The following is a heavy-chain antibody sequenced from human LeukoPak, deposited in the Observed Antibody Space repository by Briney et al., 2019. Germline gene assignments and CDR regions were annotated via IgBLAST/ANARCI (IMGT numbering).Heavy chain of an antibody. Sequence: GGSPRLSCAASGFTFSSYSMNWVRQAPGKGLEWVSSISSSSSYIYYADSVKGRFTISRDNAKNSLYLQMNSLRAEDTAVYYCARDQATGIVVVPAATNWGQGTLVTVSS. CDR1: GFTFSSYS. CDR2: ISSSSSYI. CDR3: ARDQATGIVVVPAATN. D-gene: IGHD2-2*01. V-gene: IGHV3-21*01. J-gene: IGHJ4*02.